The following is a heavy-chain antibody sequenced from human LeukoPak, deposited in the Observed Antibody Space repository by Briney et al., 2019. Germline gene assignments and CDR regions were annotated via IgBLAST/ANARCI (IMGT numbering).Heavy chain of an antibody. CDR1: GGSLNGYY. D-gene: IGHD1-26*01. CDR3: AKNGQSGFSFDP. V-gene: IGHV4-34*01. J-gene: IGHJ5*02. CDR2: GSDSGGT. Sequence: SETLSLTCAVYGGSLNGYYWSWIRQTPGKGLERIGEGSDSGGTKYNPSLKSRVTISADTSKNQFSLKLSSATAADTAVYYCAKNGQSGFSFDPWGQGTLVTVSS.